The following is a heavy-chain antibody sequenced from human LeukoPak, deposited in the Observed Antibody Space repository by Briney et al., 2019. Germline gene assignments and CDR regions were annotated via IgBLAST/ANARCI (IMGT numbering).Heavy chain of an antibody. CDR1: AFTFSSDA. V-gene: IGHV3-30*01. J-gene: IGHJ4*02. CDR3: ARDPDY. CDR2: ISYDGSNK. Sequence: PGGSPRLSCAASAFTFSSDAMHWVRQAPGKGLEWVAVISYDGSNKYYAYTVKGRFTISRDNSKNTLYLQMNSLRAEDTAVYYGARDPDYWGQGTLVTVSS.